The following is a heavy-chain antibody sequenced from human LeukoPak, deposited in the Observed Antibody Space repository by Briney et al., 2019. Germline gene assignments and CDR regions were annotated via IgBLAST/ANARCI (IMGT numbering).Heavy chain of an antibody. Sequence: ASVKVSCKASGYTFTNYDINWVRLATGQGLEWMGWMNPNSGNTGYAQKFQGRVTMTRNTSVSTAYMDLSSLRSEDTAVYYYARGSSGDYSVSGSAWFDPWGQGALVTVSS. CDR3: ARGSSGDYSVSGSAWFDP. J-gene: IGHJ5*02. V-gene: IGHV1-8*01. CDR2: MNPNSGNT. D-gene: IGHD3-10*01. CDR1: GYTFTNYD.